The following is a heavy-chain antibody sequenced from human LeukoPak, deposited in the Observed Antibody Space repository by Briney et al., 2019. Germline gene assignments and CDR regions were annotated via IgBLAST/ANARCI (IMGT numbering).Heavy chain of an antibody. CDR2: INAGNGNT. V-gene: IGHV1-3*01. J-gene: IGHJ4*02. Sequence: GASVKVSCKASGYTFTSYAMHWVRQAPGQRREWMGGINAGNGNTKYSQKCQGRVTITRDTSASTAYMELSSLRSDDTAVYYCATEGGNYWGQGTLVTVSS. CDR1: GYTFTSYA. CDR3: ATEGGNY. D-gene: IGHD3-16*01.